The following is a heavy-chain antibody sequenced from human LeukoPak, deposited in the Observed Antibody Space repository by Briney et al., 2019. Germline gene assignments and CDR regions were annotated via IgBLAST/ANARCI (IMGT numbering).Heavy chain of an antibody. V-gene: IGHV3-7*01. J-gene: IGHJ4*02. Sequence: PGGSLTLSCVASGFTLGNHWMSCVRPAPGKGLEGVANIKQDGSEKYYVDSVKGGFTISRDNAKNSLYLQMNSLRAEDTAVYYCASAIGSGTEDYWGQGSLVTVSS. CDR1: GFTLGNHW. CDR3: ASAIGSGTEDY. CDR2: IKQDGSEK. D-gene: IGHD6-13*01.